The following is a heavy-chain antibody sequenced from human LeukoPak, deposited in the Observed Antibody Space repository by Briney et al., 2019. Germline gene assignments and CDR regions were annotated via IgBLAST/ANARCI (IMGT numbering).Heavy chain of an antibody. Sequence: SVKVSCKASGYTFTSYDISWVRQAPGQGLEWMGRIIPILGIANYAQKFQGRVTITADKSTSTAYMELSSLRSEDTAVYYCAREVGYCSGGSCYSEPSNFDYWGQGTLVTVSS. D-gene: IGHD2-15*01. CDR2: IIPILGIA. V-gene: IGHV1-69*04. J-gene: IGHJ4*02. CDR1: GYTFTSYD. CDR3: AREVGYCSGGSCYSEPSNFDY.